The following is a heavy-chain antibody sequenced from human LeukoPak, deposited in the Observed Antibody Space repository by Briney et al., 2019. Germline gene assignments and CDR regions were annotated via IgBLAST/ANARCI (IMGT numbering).Heavy chain of an antibody. Sequence: NPGGSLRLSCAPSGFTFSDYYMSWIRQAPGKGLEWVSYISSSSSYTNYADSVKGRFTISRDNAKNSLYLQMNSLRAEDTAVYYCARHLRGAYYYGSGRADYGMDVWGKGTTVTVSS. J-gene: IGHJ6*04. V-gene: IGHV3-11*06. CDR2: ISSSSSYT. CDR1: GFTFSDYY. D-gene: IGHD3-10*01. CDR3: ARHLRGAYYYGSGRADYGMDV.